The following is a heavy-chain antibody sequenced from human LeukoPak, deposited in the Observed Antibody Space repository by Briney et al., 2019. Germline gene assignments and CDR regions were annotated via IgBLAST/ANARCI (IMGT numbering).Heavy chain of an antibody. CDR2: TNHSGST. J-gene: IGHJ4*02. Sequence: SETLSLTCAVYGGSFSGYFWSWIRQPPGKGLEWIGETNHSGSTNYNPSLKSRVTISVDTSKNQFSLKLSSVTAADTAVYYCARGQSSGWPYYFDYWGQGTLVTVSS. V-gene: IGHV4-34*01. CDR1: GGSFSGYF. CDR3: ARGQSSGWPYYFDY. D-gene: IGHD6-19*01.